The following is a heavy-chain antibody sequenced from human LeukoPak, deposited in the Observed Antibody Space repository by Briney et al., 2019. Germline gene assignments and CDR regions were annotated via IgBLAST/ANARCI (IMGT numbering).Heavy chain of an antibody. D-gene: IGHD3-3*01. J-gene: IGHJ4*02. CDR2: IYYSGST. CDR1: GGSISSSSYY. Sequence: PSETLSLTCTVSGGSISSSSYYWGWIRQPPGKGLEWIGSIYYSGSTYYNPSLKSRVTISVDTSKNQFSLKLSSVTAADTAVYYCARLSGGRLTIFGVVTEYYFDYWGQGTLVTVSS. CDR3: ARLSGGRLTIFGVVTEYYFDY. V-gene: IGHV4-39*01.